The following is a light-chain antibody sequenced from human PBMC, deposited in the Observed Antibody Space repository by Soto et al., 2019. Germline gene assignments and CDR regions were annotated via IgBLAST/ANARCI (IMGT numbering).Light chain of an antibody. CDR2: SAS. Sequence: AIQMTQSPSSVSASVGDRVTITCRASQGISNELGWYQQKPGKAPKLMIYSASSLQSGVPSRFSGSGSGTDLLLTFSRLQPEDFATYFCLQDFTYPRTFGQGNKV. V-gene: IGKV1-6*01. CDR1: QGISNE. J-gene: IGKJ1*01. CDR3: LQDFTYPRT.